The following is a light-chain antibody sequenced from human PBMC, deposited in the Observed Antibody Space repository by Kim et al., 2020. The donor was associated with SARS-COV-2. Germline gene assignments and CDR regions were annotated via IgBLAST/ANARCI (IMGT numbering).Light chain of an antibody. CDR3: CSYAGSPPYV. V-gene: IGLV2-11*01. CDR1: SSDVGGYNY. Sequence: QSALTQPRSVSGSPGQSVTISCTGTSSDVGGYNYVSWYQQHPGKAPKLMIYDVSERPSGVPDRFSGSKSGNTASLTISGLQAEDEADYYCCSYAGSPPYVFGTGTKFTVL. CDR2: DVS. J-gene: IGLJ1*01.